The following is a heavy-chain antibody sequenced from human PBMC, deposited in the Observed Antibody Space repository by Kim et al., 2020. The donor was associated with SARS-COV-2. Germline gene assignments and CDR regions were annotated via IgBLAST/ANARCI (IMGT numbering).Heavy chain of an antibody. V-gene: IGHV1-46*01. J-gene: IGHJ4*01. Sequence: ASVKVSCKASGYTFINYYIHWVRQAPGQGLEWMGIINPSDGSTNYAPKFQGRLTMTRDTSTSTVYMQVSSLRSDDTAVYYCARVRGIFISGDYRRSRYFDYWGHGTLVPVSS. D-gene: IGHD3-3*02. CDR2: INPSDGST. CDR3: ARVRGIFISGDYRRSRYFDY. CDR1: GYTFINYY.